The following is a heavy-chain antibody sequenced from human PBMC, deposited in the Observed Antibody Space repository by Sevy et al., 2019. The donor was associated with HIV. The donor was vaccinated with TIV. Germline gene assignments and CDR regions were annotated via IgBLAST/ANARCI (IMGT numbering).Heavy chain of an antibody. CDR3: ASVGSGMIVGVPSDY. J-gene: IGHJ4*02. D-gene: IGHD3-22*01. Sequence: GGSLRLSCAASGFTFSSYAMHWVRQAPGKGLEWVAVISYDGSNKYYPVSVKGRFTISSDNSKNTLYLQMTRLRAEDTAVYYCASVGSGMIVGVPSDYWGQGTLVTVSS. CDR2: ISYDGSNK. V-gene: IGHV3-30-3*01. CDR1: GFTFSSYA.